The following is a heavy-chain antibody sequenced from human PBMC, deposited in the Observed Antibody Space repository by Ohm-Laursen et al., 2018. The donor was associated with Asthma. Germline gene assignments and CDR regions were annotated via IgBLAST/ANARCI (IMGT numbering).Heavy chain of an antibody. CDR1: GFTFSSYA. J-gene: IGHJ4*02. Sequence: SLRLSCAASGFTFSSYAMHWVRQAPGKGLEWVAVISYDGSNKYYADSVKGRFTISRDNSKNTLYLQMNSLRAEDTAVYYCAKDPDTHGNCWGQGALVAVSS. CDR2: ISYDGSNK. D-gene: IGHD1-26*01. CDR3: AKDPDTHGNC. V-gene: IGHV3-30-3*01.